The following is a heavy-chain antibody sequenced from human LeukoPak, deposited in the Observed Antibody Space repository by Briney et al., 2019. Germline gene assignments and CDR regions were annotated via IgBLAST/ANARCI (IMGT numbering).Heavy chain of an antibody. CDR3: ASRGYSGYDLFGY. CDR1: GYSISSGYY. CDR2: INHSGST. V-gene: IGHV4-38-2*02. Sequence: SETLSLTCTVSGYSISSGYYWGWIRPPPGKGLEWIGEINHSGSTNYNPSLKSRVTISVDTSKNQFSLKLSSVTAADTAVYYCASRGYSGYDLFGYWGQGTLVTVSS. J-gene: IGHJ4*02. D-gene: IGHD5-12*01.